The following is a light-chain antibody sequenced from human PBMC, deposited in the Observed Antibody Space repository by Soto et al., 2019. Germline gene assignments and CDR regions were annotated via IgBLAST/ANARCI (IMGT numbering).Light chain of an antibody. V-gene: IGLV2-18*02. J-gene: IGLJ1*01. CDR2: EVS. CDR1: SSDVGSYNR. Sequence: QSVLTRPPSVSGSPGQSVTISCTGTSSDVGSYNRVSWYQQPPGTAPKLMIFEVSNRPSGVPDRFSGSKSGNTASLTISGLQAEDEADYYCSSYTPSSTYVFGTGTKVTVL. CDR3: SSYTPSSTYV.